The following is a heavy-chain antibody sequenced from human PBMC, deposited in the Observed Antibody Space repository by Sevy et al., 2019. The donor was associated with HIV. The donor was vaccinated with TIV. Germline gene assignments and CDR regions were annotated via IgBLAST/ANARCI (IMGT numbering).Heavy chain of an antibody. CDR1: GFTFRSHG. CDR2: ISFDGSYK. V-gene: IGHV3-30*03. Sequence: GSLRLSCAASGFTFRSHGMHWVRQAPGMGLGWVAVISFDGSYKSYGDSVKGRFTISRDDFKSTLYLQMDSLRPEDTAVYYCARDSGYSINWYPAYWGQGTLVTVSS. D-gene: IGHD6-13*01. J-gene: IGHJ4*02. CDR3: ARDSGYSINWYPAY.